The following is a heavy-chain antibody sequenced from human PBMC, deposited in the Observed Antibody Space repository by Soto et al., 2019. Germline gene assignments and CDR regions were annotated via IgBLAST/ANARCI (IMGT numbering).Heavy chain of an antibody. D-gene: IGHD3-10*01. CDR2: ASAYNGNT. Sequence: ASVKVSCKASGYTFTSYGITWVRQAPGQGLEWMGWASAYNGNTRFAQKVQGRVTMTTDTSTSTAYMELRSLRSDDTAVYYCARDVYGSGSYYNNWGQGTLVTVSS. V-gene: IGHV1-18*01. CDR1: GYTFTSYG. CDR3: ARDVYGSGSYYNN. J-gene: IGHJ4*02.